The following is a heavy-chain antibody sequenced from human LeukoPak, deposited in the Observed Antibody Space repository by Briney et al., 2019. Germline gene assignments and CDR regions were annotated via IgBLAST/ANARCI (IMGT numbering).Heavy chain of an antibody. CDR3: ATSGYTYGALDI. V-gene: IGHV1-2*04. CDR2: IHPNSGGT. Sequence: ASVKVSCKASGYSFTTCGVNWLRQAPGQGLEWMGWIHPNSGGTNYAQKFQGWVTMTRDTSISTAYMELTRLRSDDTAMYYCATSGYTYGALDIWGQGTMVTVSS. D-gene: IGHD5-18*01. CDR1: GYSFTTCG. J-gene: IGHJ3*02.